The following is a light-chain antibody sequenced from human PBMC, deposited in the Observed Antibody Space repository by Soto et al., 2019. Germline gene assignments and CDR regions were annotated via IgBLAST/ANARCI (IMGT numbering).Light chain of an antibody. J-gene: IGLJ2*01. CDR3: CSYAGSRRV. CDR2: EGS. Sequence: QSVLTQPASVSGSPGQSITISCTGTSSDVGSYNLVSWYQQHPGKATKLMIYEGSKRPSGVSNRFSGSKSGNTASLTISGLQAEDEADYYCCSYAGSRRVFGGGTKLTVL. CDR1: SSDVGSYNL. V-gene: IGLV2-23*01.